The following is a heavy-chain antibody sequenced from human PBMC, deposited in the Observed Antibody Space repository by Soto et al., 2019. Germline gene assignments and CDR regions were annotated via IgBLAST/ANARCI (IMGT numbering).Heavy chain of an antibody. V-gene: IGHV1-2*02. D-gene: IGHD7-27*01. CDR2: FNPNSGDT. CDR3: ARRKLGYDAFDI. CDR1: GYIFTGYS. J-gene: IGHJ3*02. Sequence: ASVKVSCKASGYIFTGYSMHWVRQAPGQGLEWMGWFNPNSGDTIYAQKFQGRVSLTRGTSISTAYMELSSLRSEDTAVYYCARRKLGYDAFDIWGQRTMVTVSS.